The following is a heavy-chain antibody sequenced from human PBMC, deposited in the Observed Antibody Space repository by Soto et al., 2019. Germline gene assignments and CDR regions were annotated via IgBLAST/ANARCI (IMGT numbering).Heavy chain of an antibody. CDR1: GFTFSSYG. V-gene: IGHV3-30*18. Sequence: GGSLRLSCAASGFTFSSYGMHWVRQAPGKGLEWVAVISYDGSNKYYADSVKGRFTISRDNSKNTLYLQMNSLRAEDTAVYYCAKLPFGVVIMYDAFDIWGQGTMVTVSS. CDR2: ISYDGSNK. CDR3: AKLPFGVVIMYDAFDI. J-gene: IGHJ3*02. D-gene: IGHD3-3*01.